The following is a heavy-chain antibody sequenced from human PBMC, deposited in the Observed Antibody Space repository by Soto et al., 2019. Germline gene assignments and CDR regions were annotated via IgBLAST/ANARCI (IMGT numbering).Heavy chain of an antibody. D-gene: IGHD3-10*01. J-gene: IGHJ5*01. Sequence: PVGSLRLSCAASGFTFCSCSMNWVRQTLGKEHEWVSNISSSSRYIYYADSVKGRLIISRDNAKNSLYLQMNSLRAEDTAVYYCARDEIFYYGSGSYYNDFWFDPWGQGTLVTVSS. CDR1: GFTFCSCS. CDR2: ISSSSRYI. V-gene: IGHV3-21*01. CDR3: ARDEIFYYGSGSYYNDFWFDP.